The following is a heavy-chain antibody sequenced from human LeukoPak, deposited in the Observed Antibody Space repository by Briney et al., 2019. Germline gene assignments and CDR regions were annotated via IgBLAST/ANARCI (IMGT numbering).Heavy chain of an antibody. CDR1: GGSISSSSYY. CDR3: ARMDYGGNLDY. V-gene: IGHV4-39*01. Sequence: PSETLSLTCTVSGGSISSSSYYWGWIRQPPGKGLGWIGSIYYSGSTYYNPSLKSRVTISVDTSKNQFSLKLSSVTAADTAVYYCARMDYGGNLDYWGQGTLVTVSS. CDR2: IYYSGST. J-gene: IGHJ4*02. D-gene: IGHD4-23*01.